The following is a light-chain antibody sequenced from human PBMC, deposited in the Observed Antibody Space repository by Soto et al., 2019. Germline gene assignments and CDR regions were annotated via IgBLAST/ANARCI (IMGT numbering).Light chain of an antibody. CDR2: RNN. CDR1: GSNIERNS. J-gene: IGLJ3*02. Sequence: QLVLTQPPSASGTPGQRVTISCSGGGSNIERNSIYWYQQIPGTAPKLLIYRNNQRPSGVPDRFSGSKSDTSASLAISGLRSEDEGDYYCAAWDDGLGDPWVFGGGTKLTVL. CDR3: AAWDDGLGDPWV. V-gene: IGLV1-47*01.